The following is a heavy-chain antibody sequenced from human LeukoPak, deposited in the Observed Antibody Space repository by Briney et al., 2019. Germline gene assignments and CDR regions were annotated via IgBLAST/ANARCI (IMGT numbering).Heavy chain of an antibody. CDR3: ARGEDYYGSGSYYMLDY. Sequence: ASVKVSCKASGYTFTSYGISWVRQAPGQGLEWMGWISAYNGITNYAQKLQGRVTMTTDTSTSTAYMELRSLRSDDTAVYYCARGEDYYGSGSYYMLDYWGQGTLVTVSS. CDR1: GYTFTSYG. V-gene: IGHV1-18*01. CDR2: ISAYNGIT. J-gene: IGHJ4*02. D-gene: IGHD3-10*01.